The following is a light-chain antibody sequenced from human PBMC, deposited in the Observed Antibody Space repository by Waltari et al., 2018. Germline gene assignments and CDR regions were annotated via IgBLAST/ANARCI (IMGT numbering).Light chain of an antibody. CDR1: SSDVGGYTY. CDR3: SSYTSSSTLE. CDR2: EVS. Sequence: QSALTQPASVSGSPGQSITISCAGTSSDVGGYTYVSWYQQPPGKAPKLMIYEVSNWPSGVSNRFSGSKSGNTASLTISGLQAEDEADYYCSSYTSSSTLEVGGGTKLTVL. V-gene: IGLV2-14*01. J-gene: IGLJ2*01.